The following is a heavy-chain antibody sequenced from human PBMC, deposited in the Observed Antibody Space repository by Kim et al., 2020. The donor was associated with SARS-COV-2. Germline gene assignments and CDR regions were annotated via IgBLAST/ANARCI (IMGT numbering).Heavy chain of an antibody. J-gene: IGHJ4*02. D-gene: IGHD2-2*01. CDR2: ISSSSSYI. Sequence: GGSLRLSCAASGFTFSSYSMIWVRQAPGKGLEWVSFISSSSSYIYYADSVKGRFTISRDNAKNSLYLQMNSLRAEDTAVYYCARLGYCSSTSCYRQFDYWGQGTLVTVSS. V-gene: IGHV3-21*01. CDR1: GFTFSSYS. CDR3: ARLGYCSSTSCYRQFDY.